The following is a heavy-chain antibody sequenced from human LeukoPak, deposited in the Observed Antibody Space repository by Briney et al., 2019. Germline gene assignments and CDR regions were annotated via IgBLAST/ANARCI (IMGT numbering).Heavy chain of an antibody. CDR1: GGSFSGYY. CDR2: IIHSRST. CDR3: ARQHYYDSSGQNWFDP. D-gene: IGHD3-22*01. V-gene: IGHV4-34*12. J-gene: IGHJ5*02. Sequence: SETLSLTCAVYGGSFSGYYWSWIRQPPGKGLEWIGEIIHSRSTNYNPSLKSRVTVSVDTSKNQFSLRLSSVTAADTAMYYCARQHYYDSSGQNWFDPWGQGTLVTVSS.